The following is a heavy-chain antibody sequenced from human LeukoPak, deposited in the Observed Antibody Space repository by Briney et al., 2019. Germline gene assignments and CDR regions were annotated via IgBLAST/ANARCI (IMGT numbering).Heavy chain of an antibody. CDR1: GGSISSGGYS. CDR2: IYYSGST. CDR3: AREGPDYGDPIDY. Sequence: SQTLSLTCAVSGGSISSGGYSWSWIRQPPGKGLEWIGYIYYSGSTNYNPSLKSRVTISVDTSKNQFSLKLSSVTAADTAVYYCAREGPDYGDPIDYWGQGTLVTVSS. J-gene: IGHJ4*02. D-gene: IGHD4-17*01. V-gene: IGHV4-30-4*07.